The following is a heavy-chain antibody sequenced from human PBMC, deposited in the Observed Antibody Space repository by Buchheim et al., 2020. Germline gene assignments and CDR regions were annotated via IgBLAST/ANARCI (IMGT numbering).Heavy chain of an antibody. CDR3: ARAPTGGYWATGRGYFDY. V-gene: IGHV4-59*01. Sequence: QVQLQESGPGLVKPSETLSLTCTVSSGSISSNYWNWIRQPPGKELEWIGFISSGGSTNYNPPLKSRVTMSVDTSKNEFSLKLRSVTTADTTVYYCARAPTGGYWATGRGYFDYWGPGT. CDR1: SGSISSNY. CDR2: ISSGGST. D-gene: IGHD1-26*01. J-gene: IGHJ4*02.